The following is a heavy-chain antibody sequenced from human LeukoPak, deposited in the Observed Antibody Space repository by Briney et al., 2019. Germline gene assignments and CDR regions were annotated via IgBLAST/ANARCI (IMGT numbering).Heavy chain of an antibody. J-gene: IGHJ3*02. CDR1: SASVKTYY. V-gene: IGHV4-59*02. CDR2: IFYSGIT. Sequence: SETLSLTCTVSSASVKTYYWSWIRQPPGKGLEWIGYIFYSGITNYNPSLKSRVTISVDTSKNQFSLNLSSVTAADTAVYYCARHSPFYYDSSGYRAFDIWGQGTMVTVSS. CDR3: ARHSPFYYDSSGYRAFDI. D-gene: IGHD3-22*01.